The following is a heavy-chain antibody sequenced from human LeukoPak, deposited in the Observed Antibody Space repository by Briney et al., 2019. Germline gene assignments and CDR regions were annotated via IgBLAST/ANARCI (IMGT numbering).Heavy chain of an antibody. Sequence: NPSETLSLTCTVSGGSISSGGYYWSWIRQPPGKGLEWIGYIYHSGSTYYNPSLKSRVTISVDRSKNQFSLKLSSVTAADTAVYYCAKDRSIAVAGSLGYWGQGTLVTVSS. CDR1: GGSISSGGYY. V-gene: IGHV4-30-2*01. D-gene: IGHD6-19*01. J-gene: IGHJ4*02. CDR3: AKDRSIAVAGSLGY. CDR2: IYHSGST.